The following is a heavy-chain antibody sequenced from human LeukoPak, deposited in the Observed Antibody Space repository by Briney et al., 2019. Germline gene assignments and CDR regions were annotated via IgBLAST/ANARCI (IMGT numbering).Heavy chain of an antibody. J-gene: IGHJ4*02. CDR2: INPSGGST. V-gene: IGHV1-46*01. CDR3: ARATLSDYYFNY. Sequence: ASVKVSCKASGYTFASYYMHWVRQAPGQGLEWMGIINPSGGSTSYAQKFQGRVTMTRDTSTNTVYMELSSLRSEDTAVYFCARATLSDYYFNYWGQGTLVTVSS. CDR1: GYTFASYY.